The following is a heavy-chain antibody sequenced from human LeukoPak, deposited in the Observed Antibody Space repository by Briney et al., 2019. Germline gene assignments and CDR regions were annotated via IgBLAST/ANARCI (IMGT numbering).Heavy chain of an antibody. V-gene: IGHV3-30*18. D-gene: IGHD4-17*01. CDR3: AKDLWDYVFSYDFDY. Sequence: GGSLRLSCAASGFTFSSYAMSWVRQAPGKGLEWVAVISYDGSNKYYADSVKGRFTISRDNSKNTLYLQMNSLRAEDTAVYYCAKDLWDYVFSYDFDYWGQGTLVTVSS. J-gene: IGHJ4*02. CDR2: ISYDGSNK. CDR1: GFTFSSYA.